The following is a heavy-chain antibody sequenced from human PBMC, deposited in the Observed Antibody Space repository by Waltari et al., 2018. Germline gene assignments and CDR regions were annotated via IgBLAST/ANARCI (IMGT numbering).Heavy chain of an antibody. CDR2: VNPATGYA. Sequence: QVLLVQSGAEVKKPGASVKVSCKASGYIFTNYYLHWVRQAPGQGPEWMGWVNPATGYANYAHNFRGRVTMTWDTSINTAFMDLSGLKADDTAVYYCARDRTTMAARPGDYWGQGTLVTVSS. CDR1: GYIFTNYY. D-gene: IGHD6-6*01. V-gene: IGHV1-2*02. CDR3: ARDRTTMAARPGDY. J-gene: IGHJ4*02.